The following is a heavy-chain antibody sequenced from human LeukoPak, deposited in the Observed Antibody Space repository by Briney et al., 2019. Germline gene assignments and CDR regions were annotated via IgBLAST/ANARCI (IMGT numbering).Heavy chain of an antibody. D-gene: IGHD2-2*02. V-gene: IGHV1-69*13. J-gene: IGHJ2*01. CDR2: IIPIFGTA. CDR3: ARTYCSSTSCYIWYFDL. CDR1: GYTFTSYA. Sequence: SVKVSCKASGYTFTSYAISWVRQAPGQGLEWMGGIIPIFGTANYAQKFQGRVTITADESTSTAYMELSSLRSEDTAVYYCARTYCSSTSCYIWYFDLWGRGTLVTVSS.